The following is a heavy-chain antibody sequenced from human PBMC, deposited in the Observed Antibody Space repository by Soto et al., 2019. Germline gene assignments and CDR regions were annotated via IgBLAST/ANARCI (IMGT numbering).Heavy chain of an antibody. D-gene: IGHD6-19*01. CDR2: IKSKTDGGTT. Sequence: LRLSCAASGFTFSNAWMSWVRQAPGKGLEWVGRIKSKTDGGTTDYAAPVKGRFTISRDDSKNTLYLQMNSLKTEDTAVYYCTTSLGSSGWYEDYFDYWGQGTLVTVSS. J-gene: IGHJ4*02. V-gene: IGHV3-15*01. CDR1: GFTFSNAW. CDR3: TTSLGSSGWYEDYFDY.